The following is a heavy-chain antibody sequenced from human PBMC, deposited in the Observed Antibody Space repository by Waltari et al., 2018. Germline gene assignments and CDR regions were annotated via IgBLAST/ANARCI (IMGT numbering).Heavy chain of an antibody. CDR3: AQWNAPNRCFDS. D-gene: IGHD1-1*01. J-gene: IGHJ4*02. V-gene: IGHV4-59*12. CDR1: GASISSYF. CDR2: GHNNGGT. Sequence: QVQLQESGPGLVQPSETVSLTCGVSGASISSYFWNWIRQPPGKGLEWIGYGHNNGGTKYNPSLKSRATISVDRSSNQVTLKWTSATTADTAVYYCAQWNAPNRCFDSWGQGTLVIVSS.